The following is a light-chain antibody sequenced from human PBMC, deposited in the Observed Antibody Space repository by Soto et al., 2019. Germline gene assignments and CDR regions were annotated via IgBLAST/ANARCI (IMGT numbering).Light chain of an antibody. CDR3: QQYYSYPWT. J-gene: IGKJ1*01. Sequence: DIQMTQSPSTLSASVGDRVTITCRASQSISSWLAWYQQKPGKAPKLLIYKASSLESGVPSRFSGSGSGTEFTLTISSLQPDDFAPYYCQQYYSYPWTFGQGTKVEIK. CDR1: QSISSW. V-gene: IGKV1-5*03. CDR2: KAS.